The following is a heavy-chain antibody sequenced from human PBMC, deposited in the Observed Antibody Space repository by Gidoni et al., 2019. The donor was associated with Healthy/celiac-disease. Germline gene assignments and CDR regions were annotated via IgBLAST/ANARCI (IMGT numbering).Heavy chain of an antibody. CDR3: ARAYSSSSKPVANAFDI. CDR1: GYTFPSYY. J-gene: IGHJ3*02. D-gene: IGHD6-6*01. V-gene: IGHV1-46*03. Sequence: QVQLVQSGSAVTKPGASVKVSCTASGYTFPSYYMHWVRQAPGQGLEWMGIIHPSGGSTSYAQKFQGTVTMTRDPSTSTVYMERSSLRSEYTAVYYCARAYSSSSKPVANAFDIWGQGKMVTVSS. CDR2: IHPSGGST.